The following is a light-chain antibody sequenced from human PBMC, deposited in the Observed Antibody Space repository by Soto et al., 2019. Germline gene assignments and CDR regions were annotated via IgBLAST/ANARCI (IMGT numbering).Light chain of an antibody. CDR2: ASS. CDR3: PKYYSVPWT. Sequence: DIQMTQSPSSLSASVGDRVTITFRASQDIHNYLASYQQKPGKVPKLLIYASSTLQSGVPSRFSGSRSGTDFSLTISGLQPEDVATYYCPKYYSVPWTFGQGTKVEMK. CDR1: QDIHNY. J-gene: IGKJ1*01. V-gene: IGKV1-27*01.